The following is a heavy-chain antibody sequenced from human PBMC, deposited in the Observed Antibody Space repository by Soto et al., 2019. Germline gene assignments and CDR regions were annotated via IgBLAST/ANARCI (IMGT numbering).Heavy chain of an antibody. D-gene: IGHD1-26*01. Sequence: QVQLVESGGGVVQPGRSLRLSCAASGFTFSSYAMHWVRQAPGKGLEWVAVISYDGSNKYYADSVKGRFTISRDNSKNTLYLQMNSLRAEDTAVYYCARGPKGIVGAHYGYWGQGTLVTVSS. J-gene: IGHJ4*02. CDR1: GFTFSSYA. V-gene: IGHV3-30-3*01. CDR2: ISYDGSNK. CDR3: ARGPKGIVGAHYGY.